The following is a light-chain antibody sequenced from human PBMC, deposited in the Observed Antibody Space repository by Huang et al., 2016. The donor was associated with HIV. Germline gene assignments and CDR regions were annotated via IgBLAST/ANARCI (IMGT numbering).Light chain of an antibody. V-gene: IGKV2-28*01. Sequence: DIVMTQSPLSLPVTPGEPASISCRSSQSLLHSNGYNYLDWYLQKPGQSPQLLIYLGSNRASGVPDRLSGSGSGIDFTLKISRVEAEDVGVYYCMQALQTPITFGGGTKVEIK. CDR2: LGS. CDR1: QSLLHSNGYNY. J-gene: IGKJ4*01. CDR3: MQALQTPIT.